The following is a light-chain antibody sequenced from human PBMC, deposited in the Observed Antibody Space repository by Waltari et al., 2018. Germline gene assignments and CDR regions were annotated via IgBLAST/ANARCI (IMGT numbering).Light chain of an antibody. CDR2: GLN. J-gene: IGLJ2*01. CDR1: TSNIGGNT. V-gene: IGLV1-44*01. Sequence: QSVLAQPSSTSGTPGQTVTIPCSGSTSNIGGNTVNWYPQLPGTAPKLLSLGLNPRPSGVPDRFSGSKSGTSASLAISGLQPEDEADYFCSTWDDSLNGPVFGGGTKLTVL. CDR3: STWDDSLNGPV.